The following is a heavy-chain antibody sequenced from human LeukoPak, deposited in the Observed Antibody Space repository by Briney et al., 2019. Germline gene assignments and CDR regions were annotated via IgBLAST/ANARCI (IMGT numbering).Heavy chain of an antibody. CDR2: ISYDGSNK. J-gene: IGHJ4*02. V-gene: IGHV3-30*18. D-gene: IGHD6-19*01. CDR3: VEPGSSGWYHFDY. CDR1: GFTFSSYG. Sequence: PGRSLRLSCAASGFTFSSYGMHWVRQAPGKGLEWVAVISYDGSNKYYADSVKGRFTISRDNSKNTLYLQMNSLRAGDTAVYYCVEPGSSGWYHFDYWGQGTLVTVSS.